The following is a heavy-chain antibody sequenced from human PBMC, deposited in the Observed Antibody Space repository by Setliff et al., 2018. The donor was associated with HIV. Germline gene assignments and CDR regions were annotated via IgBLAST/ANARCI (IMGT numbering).Heavy chain of an antibody. D-gene: IGHD3-10*01. Sequence: SETLSLTCAVSGGSISSASYYWGWIRQPPGKGLEWIGSIFYSGSTYYNPSLKSRVTISVDTSKNQFSLNLSSVTAADTAVYYCATQITMVRGVVKWLDPWGQGTLVTSPQ. J-gene: IGHJ5*02. CDR2: IFYSGST. V-gene: IGHV4-39*01. CDR1: GGSISSASYY. CDR3: ATQITMVRGVVKWLDP.